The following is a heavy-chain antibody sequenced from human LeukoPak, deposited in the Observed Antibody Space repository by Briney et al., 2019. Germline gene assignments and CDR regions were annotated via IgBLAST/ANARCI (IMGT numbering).Heavy chain of an antibody. J-gene: IGHJ5*02. V-gene: IGHV4-39*07. CDR2: IYYSGST. D-gene: IGHD3-10*01. Sequence: SESLSLTCTVSGGSISSSRDYWAWLRQPPGKGLEWIANIYYSGSTYYSPSLKSRVTISVDTSKNQFSLKLSSVTAADTAVYYCARRKHRGYGSGSYKPWGQGTLVTVSS. CDR3: ARRKHRGYGSGSYKP. CDR1: GGSISSSRDY.